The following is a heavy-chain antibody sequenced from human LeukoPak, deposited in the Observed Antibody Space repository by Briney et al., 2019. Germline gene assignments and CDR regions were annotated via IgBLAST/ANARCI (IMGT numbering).Heavy chain of an antibody. J-gene: IGHJ5*02. CDR1: GFTFSSYG. V-gene: IGHV3-30*03. CDR3: ARPRGAAAGTFGFDP. CDR2: ISYDGSNK. D-gene: IGHD6-13*01. Sequence: GGSLRLSCAASGFTFSSYGMHWVRQAPGKGLQWVALISYDGSNKYYADSVKGRFTISRDNSKNTLYLQMNSLRAEDTAVYYCARPRGAAAGTFGFDPWGQGTLVTVSS.